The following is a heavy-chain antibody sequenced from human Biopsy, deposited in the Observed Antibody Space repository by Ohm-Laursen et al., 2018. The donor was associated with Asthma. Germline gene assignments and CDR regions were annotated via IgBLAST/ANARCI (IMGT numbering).Heavy chain of an antibody. J-gene: IGHJ4*02. Sequence: ASVKASCNASGYPFTSFDLNWVRLAAGQGLEWMGWMNPRSGVTNFAPKFRGRISMTRDASIRTAYLEMSSLRSGDTALYFCAATGYSGYYYSTGGQGTLVTVSS. V-gene: IGHV1-8*02. CDR1: GYPFTSFD. CDR3: AATGYSGYYYST. D-gene: IGHD5-12*01. CDR2: MNPRSGVT.